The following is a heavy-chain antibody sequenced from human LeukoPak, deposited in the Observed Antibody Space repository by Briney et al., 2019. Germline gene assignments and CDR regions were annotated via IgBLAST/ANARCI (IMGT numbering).Heavy chain of an antibody. V-gene: IGHV1-18*01. CDR1: GYIFTNYG. D-gene: IGHD2-2*01. J-gene: IGHJ5*02. CDR3: ARVGPQYQLLQNWFDP. CDR2: ISGYNGYS. Sequence: GASVKVSCKASGYIFTNYGITWVRHAPGQGLEYMGWISGYNGYSKFVQKFQDRVILTTDTFTSTAYMELRSLRSDDTAVYYCARVGPQYQLLQNWFDPWGQGTLVTVSS.